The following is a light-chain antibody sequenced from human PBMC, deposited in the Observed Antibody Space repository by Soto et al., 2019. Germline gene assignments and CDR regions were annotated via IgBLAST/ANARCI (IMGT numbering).Light chain of an antibody. CDR1: QDISNY. CDR3: QQYNNAPLT. Sequence: DIQMTQSPSSLSASVGDRVTITCRASQDISNYLAWYQQKPGQVPEVLIYAASTLQPGVPTRFSGSGSGTDFILTISSLQPEDVATYYCQQYNNAPLTFGPGTKVAIK. CDR2: AAS. V-gene: IGKV1-27*01. J-gene: IGKJ3*01.